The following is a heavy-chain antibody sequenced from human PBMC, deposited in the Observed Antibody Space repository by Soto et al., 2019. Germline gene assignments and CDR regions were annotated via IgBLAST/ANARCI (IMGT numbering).Heavy chain of an antibody. Sequence: GASVKVSCKASGYTFTSYGISWVRQAPGQGLEWMGWISAYNGNTNYAQKLQGRVTMTTDTSTSTAYMELRSLRSDDTAVYYCARDQIPAAIQAGYYYYYYGMDVWGQGTTVTVSS. V-gene: IGHV1-18*04. CDR3: ARDQIPAAIQAGYYYYYYGMDV. CDR1: GYTFTSYG. D-gene: IGHD2-2*02. CDR2: ISAYNGNT. J-gene: IGHJ6*02.